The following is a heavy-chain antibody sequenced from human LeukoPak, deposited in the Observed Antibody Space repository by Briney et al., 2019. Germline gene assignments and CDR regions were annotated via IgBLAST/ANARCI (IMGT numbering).Heavy chain of an antibody. V-gene: IGHV3-23*01. CDR3: AKEEGYYYDSGGYYVEYFQH. J-gene: IGHJ1*01. CDR1: GFPFNHYA. D-gene: IGHD3-22*01. Sequence: GSLELSCAASGFPFNHYALSWVRQAPGKGLEWVFAISGSGGTTYYADCVKGRFTFSRDNSKNTLYLQMNSLRVEDTAVYYCAKEEGYYYDSGGYYVEYFQHWGQGTLVTVSS. CDR2: ISGSGGTT.